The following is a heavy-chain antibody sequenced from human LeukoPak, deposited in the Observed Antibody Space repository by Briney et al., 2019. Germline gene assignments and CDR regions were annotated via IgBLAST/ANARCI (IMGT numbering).Heavy chain of an antibody. CDR1: GYTFTSYG. Sequence: GASVKVSCKASGYTFTSYGISWVRQAPGQGLEWMGWISAYNGNTNYAQKLQGRVTMTTDTSTSTAYMELRGLRSDDTAVYYCARVDTALQDYCMDVWGKGTTVTVSS. CDR2: ISAYNGNT. D-gene: IGHD5-18*01. CDR3: ARVDTALQDYCMDV. J-gene: IGHJ6*03. V-gene: IGHV1-18*01.